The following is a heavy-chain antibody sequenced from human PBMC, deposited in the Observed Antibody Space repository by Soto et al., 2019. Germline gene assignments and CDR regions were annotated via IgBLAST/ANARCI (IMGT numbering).Heavy chain of an antibody. CDR3: ARPQFSGTYHATSNL. CDR1: GPSISSSTYY. Sequence: SETLSLTCTVSGPSISSSTYYWVWIRQPPGKGLEWIGSVYYSENTYYNPSLESRVTISVDTSKNLFSLKLTSVTAADTAMYYCARPQFSGTYHATSNLWRQATLVTVP. D-gene: IGHD1-26*01. V-gene: IGHV4-39*02. J-gene: IGHJ4*03. CDR2: VYYSENT.